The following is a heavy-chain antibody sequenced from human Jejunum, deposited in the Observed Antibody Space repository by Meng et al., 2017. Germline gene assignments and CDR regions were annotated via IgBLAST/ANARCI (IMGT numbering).Heavy chain of an antibody. D-gene: IGHD5-18*01. CDR1: GGSVSSGSYY. Sequence: QGHVQESGPGLVRPSETLSLTCTVSGGSVSSGSYYWSWIRQPPGKGLEWIGYIYYGGTTNYNPSLKSRVTISADTSKNQFSLKLSSVTAADTAVYYCARGSRGYSYGCGQGTLVTVSS. CDR3: ARGSRGYSYG. CDR2: IYYGGTT. J-gene: IGHJ4*02. V-gene: IGHV4-61*01.